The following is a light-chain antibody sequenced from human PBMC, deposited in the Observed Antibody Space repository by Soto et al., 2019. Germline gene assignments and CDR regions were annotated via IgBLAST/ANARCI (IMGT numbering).Light chain of an antibody. V-gene: IGKV1-39*01. Sequence: DIQMTQSPSSLSASVGDRVTITCRASQTISTYLNWYQQKPGKAPKLLIYAASTLQSGVPSRFSGSGSGTDITLTINSLQPEDFATYYCQQSLGIPYTFGQGTKVEIQ. J-gene: IGKJ2*01. CDR1: QTISTY. CDR3: QQSLGIPYT. CDR2: AAS.